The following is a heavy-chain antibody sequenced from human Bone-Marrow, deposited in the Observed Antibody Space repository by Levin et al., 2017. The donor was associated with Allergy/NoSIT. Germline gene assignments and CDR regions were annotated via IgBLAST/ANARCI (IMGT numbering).Heavy chain of an antibody. CDR1: GHIFSVYY. Sequence: ASVKVSCKASGHIFSVYYIHWIRQAPGQGLEWMGLINPTGGGTAYLPKFQVRFIMTSDTSTRTVYMEVSTLTSEDTAVYYCARVCSDSSCQEDGLDVWGQGTTVTVSS. CDR3: ARVCSDSSCQEDGLDV. J-gene: IGHJ6*02. D-gene: IGHD2-2*01. V-gene: IGHV1-46*01. CDR2: INPTGGGT.